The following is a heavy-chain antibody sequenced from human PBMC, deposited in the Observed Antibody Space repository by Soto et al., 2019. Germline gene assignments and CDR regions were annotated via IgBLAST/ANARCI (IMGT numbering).Heavy chain of an antibody. CDR2: ISYDRSNK. J-gene: IGHJ5*02. D-gene: IGHD3-10*02. Sequence: PGGSLRLSCAASGFTFSSYAMHWVRQAPGKGLERVAVISYDRSNKYYAESVKGRITISRDNSKKTLYLQMNSLRAEDTAVYYCAKDQLYIRGVIHNWFDPWGQGT. CDR1: GFTFSSYA. CDR3: AKDQLYIRGVIHNWFDP. V-gene: IGHV3-30-3*01.